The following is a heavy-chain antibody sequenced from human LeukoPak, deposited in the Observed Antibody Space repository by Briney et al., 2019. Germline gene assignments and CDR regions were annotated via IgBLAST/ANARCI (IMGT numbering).Heavy chain of an antibody. Sequence: ASETLSRTCAVYGGSFSGYYWSWIRQPPGKGLEWIGEINHSGSTNYNPSLKSRVTISVDTSKNQFSLKLSSVTAADTAVYYCARGRSRRLDYFDYWGQGTLVTVSS. V-gene: IGHV4-34*01. D-gene: IGHD6-25*01. CDR3: ARGRSRRLDYFDY. CDR1: GGSFSGYY. J-gene: IGHJ4*02. CDR2: INHSGST.